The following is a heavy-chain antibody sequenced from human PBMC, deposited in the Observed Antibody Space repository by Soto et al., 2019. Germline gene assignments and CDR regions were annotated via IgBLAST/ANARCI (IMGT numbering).Heavy chain of an antibody. CDR3: ARAVAGTRGVYYYGMDV. CDR1: GYSISSGYY. J-gene: IGHJ6*02. Sequence: SETLSLTCAVSGYSISSGYYWGWIRQPPGKGLEWIGSIYHSGSTYYNPSLKSRVTISVDTSKNQFSLKLSSVTAADTAVYYCARAVAGTRGVYYYGMDVWGQGTTVTVSS. V-gene: IGHV4-38-2*01. D-gene: IGHD6-19*01. CDR2: IYHSGST.